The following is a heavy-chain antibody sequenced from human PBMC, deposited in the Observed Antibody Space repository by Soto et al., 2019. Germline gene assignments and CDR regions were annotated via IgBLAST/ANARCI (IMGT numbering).Heavy chain of an antibody. J-gene: IGHJ4*02. CDR1: GGSISSSSYY. D-gene: IGHD3-10*01. Sequence: QLQLQESGPGLVKPSETLSLTCTVSGGSISSSSYYWGWIRQPPGKGLEWIGSIYYSGSTYYNPSLKSRVTISVDTSKNQFSLKLSSVTAADTAVYYCDCITMVRGRNSDFDYWGQGTLVTVSS. CDR2: IYYSGST. CDR3: DCITMVRGRNSDFDY. V-gene: IGHV4-39*01.